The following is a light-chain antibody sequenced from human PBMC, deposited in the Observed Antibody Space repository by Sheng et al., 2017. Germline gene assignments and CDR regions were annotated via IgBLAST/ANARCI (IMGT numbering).Light chain of an antibody. J-gene: IGKJ2*03. CDR2: AAS. V-gene: IGKV1-39*01. CDR3: QQSYSFPRS. CDR1: QSISSY. Sequence: DIQMTQSPSSLSASVGDRVIITCRASQSISSYLNWYHQKPGKAPKLLIYAASSLQSGVPSRFSGSGSGTDFTLTISSLQPEDFATYYCQQSYSFPRSFGQGTKLEIK.